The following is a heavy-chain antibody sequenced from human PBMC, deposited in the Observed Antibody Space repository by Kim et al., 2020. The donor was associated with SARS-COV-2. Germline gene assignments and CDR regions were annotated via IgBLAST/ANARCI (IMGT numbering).Heavy chain of an antibody. Sequence: GGSLRLSCAASGFTFSRYAMSWARQAPGKGREWVSTISDSGVRTHYADSGKGRFTISRDNSKSTLFLQMNSLRAEDTAVYYCEASDYWGQGSLVTVSS. CDR3: EASDY. CDR2: ISDSGVRT. CDR1: GFTFSRYA. J-gene: IGHJ4*02. V-gene: IGHV3-23*01.